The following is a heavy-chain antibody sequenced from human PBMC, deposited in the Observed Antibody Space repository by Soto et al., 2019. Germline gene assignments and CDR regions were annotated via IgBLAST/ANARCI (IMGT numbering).Heavy chain of an antibody. Sequence: PSETLSLTCTVSGGSISSSSYYWGWIRQPPGKGLEWIGSIYYSGSTYYTPSLKSRVTISVDTSKNQFSLKLSSVTAADTAVYYCARHGRDSSGCLNWFDPWGQGTLVT. CDR2: IYYSGST. V-gene: IGHV4-39*01. CDR1: GGSISSSSYY. J-gene: IGHJ5*02. D-gene: IGHD3-22*01. CDR3: ARHGRDSSGCLNWFDP.